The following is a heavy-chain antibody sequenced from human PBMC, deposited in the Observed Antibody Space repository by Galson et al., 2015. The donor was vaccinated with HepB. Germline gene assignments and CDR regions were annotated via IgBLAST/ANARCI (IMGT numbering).Heavy chain of an antibody. J-gene: IGHJ4*02. V-gene: IGHV3-33*01. CDR1: GFTFSNYG. CDR2: IWSDGTNK. D-gene: IGHD6-13*01. CDR3: ARDKLVAAAPLDY. Sequence: SLRLSCAASGFTFSNYGMQWVRQAPGKGLEWVALIWSDGTNKYYADSVKGRFTISRDNNKSTLYLQVDSLRGEDTAVYYCARDKLVAAAPLDYWGQGTLVTVSS.